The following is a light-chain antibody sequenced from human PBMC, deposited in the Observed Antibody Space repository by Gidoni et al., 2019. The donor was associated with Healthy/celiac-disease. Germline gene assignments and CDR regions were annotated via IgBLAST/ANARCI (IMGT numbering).Light chain of an antibody. Sequence: DIQMTQSPSSLSASVGDRVTTTCQASQDISNYLNWYQQKPGKAPKLLIYDASNLETGVPSRFSGSGSGTDFTFTISSLQPEDIATYYCQQYDNLLMYTFGQGTKLEIK. J-gene: IGKJ2*01. V-gene: IGKV1-33*01. CDR1: QDISNY. CDR3: QQYDNLLMYT. CDR2: DAS.